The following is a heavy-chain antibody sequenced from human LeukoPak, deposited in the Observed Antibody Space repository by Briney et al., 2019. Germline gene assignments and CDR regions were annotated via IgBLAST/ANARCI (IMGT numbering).Heavy chain of an antibody. Sequence: SGGSLRLSCAASGFTFSSYAMSWVRQAPGKGLEWVSAISGSGDSTYYSDSVKGRFIISRDNSKNTLYVQMNSLRAEDTAVYYCAKPLVSDYYDSSGYWGYWGQGTLVTVSS. D-gene: IGHD3-22*01. CDR3: AKPLVSDYYDSSGYWGY. V-gene: IGHV3-23*01. J-gene: IGHJ4*02. CDR2: ISGSGDST. CDR1: GFTFSSYA.